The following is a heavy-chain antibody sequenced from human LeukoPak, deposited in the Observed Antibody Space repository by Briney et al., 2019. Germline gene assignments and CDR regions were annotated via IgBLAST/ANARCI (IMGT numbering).Heavy chain of an antibody. CDR3: ARAPYDSSGISFDH. D-gene: IGHD3-22*01. Sequence: GGSLRLSCAASGFTFSSYAMHWVRQAPSKGLEWVAVISYDGSNKYYADSVKGRFTISRDNSKNTLYLQMNSLRAEDTAVYYCARAPYDSSGISFDHWGQGTLVTVSS. J-gene: IGHJ4*02. CDR2: ISYDGSNK. V-gene: IGHV3-30-3*01. CDR1: GFTFSSYA.